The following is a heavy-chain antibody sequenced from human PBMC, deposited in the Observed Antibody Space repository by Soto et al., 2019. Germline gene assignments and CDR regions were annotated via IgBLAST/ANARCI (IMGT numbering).Heavy chain of an antibody. J-gene: IGHJ6*02. D-gene: IGHD3-10*01. CDR1: GGTFSSYA. V-gene: IGHV1-69*12. CDR3: ARDGSGSYYNVIPYYGMDV. Sequence: QVQLVQSGAEVKKPGSSVKVSCKASGGTFSSYAISWVRQAPGQGLEWMGGIIPIFGTANYAQKFQGRVTITADESTSTAYMELSSLRSEDTAVYYCARDGSGSYYNVIPYYGMDVWGQGTTVTVSS. CDR2: IIPIFGTA.